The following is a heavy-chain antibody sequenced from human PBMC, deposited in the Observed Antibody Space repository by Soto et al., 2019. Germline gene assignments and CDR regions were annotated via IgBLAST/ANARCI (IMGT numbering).Heavy chain of an antibody. CDR2: IIPIFGTA. D-gene: IGHD3-10*01. V-gene: IGHV1-69*13. CDR3: ATGTLWFGELLCSFDY. J-gene: IGHJ4*02. Sequence: SVKVSCKASGGTFSSYAISWVRQAPGQGLEWMGGIIPIFGTANYAQKFQGRVTITADESTSTAYMELSSLRSEDTAVYYCATGTLWFGELLCSFDYWGQGTLVTVSS. CDR1: GGTFSSYA.